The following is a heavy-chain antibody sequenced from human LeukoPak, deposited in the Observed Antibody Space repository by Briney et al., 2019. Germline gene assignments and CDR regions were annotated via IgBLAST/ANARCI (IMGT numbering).Heavy chain of an antibody. CDR2: INHSGST. D-gene: IGHD3-16*01. CDR3: ARGRRRLDAFDI. J-gene: IGHJ3*02. CDR1: GGSFSGYY. Sequence: PSETLSLTCAVYGGSFSGYYWSWIRQPPGKGLEWIGEINHSGSTNYNPSLKSRGTISVETSKNQFSLKLSSVTAADTAVYYCARGRRRLDAFDIWGQGTMVTVSS. V-gene: IGHV4-34*01.